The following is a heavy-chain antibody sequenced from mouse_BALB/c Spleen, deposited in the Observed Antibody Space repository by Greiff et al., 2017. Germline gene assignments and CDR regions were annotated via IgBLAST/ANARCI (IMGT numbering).Heavy chain of an antibody. Sequence: QVQLKQSGPDLVAPSQSLSITCTVSGFSLTSYGVHWVRQPPGKGLEWLVVIWSDGSTTYNSALKSRLSISKDNSKSQVFLKMNSLQTDDTAMYYCARHYYGSSYAMDYWGQGTSVTVSS. D-gene: IGHD1-1*01. J-gene: IGHJ4*01. CDR3: ARHYYGSSYAMDY. V-gene: IGHV2-6-2*01. CDR2: IWSDGST. CDR1: GFSLTSYG.